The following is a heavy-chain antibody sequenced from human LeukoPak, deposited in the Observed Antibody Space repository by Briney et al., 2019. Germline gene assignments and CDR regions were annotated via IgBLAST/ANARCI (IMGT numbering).Heavy chain of an antibody. D-gene: IGHD6-19*01. Sequence: GGSLRPSCAASGFTFSSYGMHWVRQAPGKGLEWVAVISYDGSNKYYADSVKGRFTISRDNSKNTLYLQMNSLRAEDTAVYYCAKGSAPYSSGWYFDYWGQGTLVTVSS. V-gene: IGHV3-30*18. CDR3: AKGSAPYSSGWYFDY. CDR2: ISYDGSNK. J-gene: IGHJ4*02. CDR1: GFTFSSYG.